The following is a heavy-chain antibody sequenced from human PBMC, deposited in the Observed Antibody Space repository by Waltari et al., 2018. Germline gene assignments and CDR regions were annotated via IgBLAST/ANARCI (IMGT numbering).Heavy chain of an antibody. CDR3: ASRSPPARYNAMDF. CDR2: ISGSGSHI. CDR1: GITFSTYD. D-gene: IGHD2-2*01. V-gene: IGHV3-21*06. J-gene: IGHJ6*02. Sequence: EVQLVESGGGLVKPGGSLRLSCAASGITFSTYDMKWVRQAPGKGLEWVSSISGSGSHIYYAASVRGRFTISRDNAQSSLYLQMDTLRAEDTAVYYCASRSPPARYNAMDFWGQGTTVTVSS.